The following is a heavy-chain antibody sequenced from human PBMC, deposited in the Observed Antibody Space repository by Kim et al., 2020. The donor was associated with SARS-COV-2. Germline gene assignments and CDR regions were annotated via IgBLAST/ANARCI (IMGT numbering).Heavy chain of an antibody. D-gene: IGHD5-12*01. V-gene: IGHV3-30*04. CDR1: GFTFSSYA. CDR3: ARGEGGYSGYDSPPSFG. Sequence: GGSLRLSCAASGFTFSSYAMHWVHQAPGKGLEWVAVISYDGSNKYYADSVKGRFTISRDNSKNTLYLQMNSLRAEDTAVYYCARGEGGYSGYDSPPSFGWGQGTLVTVSS. CDR2: ISYDGSNK. J-gene: IGHJ4*02.